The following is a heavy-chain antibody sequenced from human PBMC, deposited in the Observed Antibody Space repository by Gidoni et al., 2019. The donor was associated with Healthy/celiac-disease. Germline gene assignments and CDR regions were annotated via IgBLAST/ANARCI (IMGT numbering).Heavy chain of an antibody. D-gene: IGHD5-18*01. CDR1: GFTFSSYA. CDR3: AKDRGVDTAMVPGAFDI. V-gene: IGHV3-23*04. Sequence: EVQLVESGGGLVPPGGSLRLSCAASGFTFSSYAMSWVRQAPGKGLEWVSASSGSGGSTYYADSVKGRFTISRDNSKNTLYLQMNSLRAEDTAVYYCAKDRGVDTAMVPGAFDIWGQGTMVTVSS. CDR2: SSGSGGST. J-gene: IGHJ3*02.